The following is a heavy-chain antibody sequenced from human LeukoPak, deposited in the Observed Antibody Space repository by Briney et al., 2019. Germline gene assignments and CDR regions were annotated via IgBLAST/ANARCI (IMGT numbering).Heavy chain of an antibody. CDR3: TRDFDY. J-gene: IGHJ4*02. Sequence: SETLSLTCTVSGGSFSDFYWSWIRQPAGKGLEWIGRIYTGGSTNYNPSLKSRVTTSVDTSKRQFSLNLSSVTAADTAVYYCTRDFDYWGQGTLVTVSS. V-gene: IGHV4-4*07. CDR1: GGSFSDFY. CDR2: IYTGGST.